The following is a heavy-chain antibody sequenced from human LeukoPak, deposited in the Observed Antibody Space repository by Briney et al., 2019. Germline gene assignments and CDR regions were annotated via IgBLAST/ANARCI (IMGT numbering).Heavy chain of an antibody. V-gene: IGHV3-23*01. CDR1: GFTFSNYA. CDR2: LSDSGVYT. CDR3: AKGRGYSYGPNSGFDY. D-gene: IGHD5-18*01. J-gene: IGHJ4*02. Sequence: GGSLRLSCAASGFTFSNYAMTWVRQAPGKGLEWVSILSDSGVYTYYADSVKGRFTISRDNSNNMLYLQMNSLRAEDTAVYYCAKGRGYSYGPNSGFDYWGQGTLVTVSS.